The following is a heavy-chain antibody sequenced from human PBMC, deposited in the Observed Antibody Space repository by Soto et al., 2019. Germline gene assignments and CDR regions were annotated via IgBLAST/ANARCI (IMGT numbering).Heavy chain of an antibody. CDR1: GGSISSSSYY. D-gene: IGHD5-12*01. J-gene: IGHJ4*02. Sequence: QLQLQESGPGLVKPSEPLSLTCTVSGGSISSSSYYWGWIRQPPGKGLEWIGNVFYSGSTYYNPSLKSRVTMSVDTSKNQFSLKLSSVTAADTAVYYCASSQRGSYFDYWGQGTLVTVSS. CDR2: VFYSGST. CDR3: ASSQRGSYFDY. V-gene: IGHV4-39*01.